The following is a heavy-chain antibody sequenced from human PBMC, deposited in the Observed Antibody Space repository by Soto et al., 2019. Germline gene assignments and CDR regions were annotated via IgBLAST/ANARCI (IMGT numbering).Heavy chain of an antibody. CDR2: INYSGFT. CDR3: ARGPPVPGYDQPG. V-gene: IGHV4-31*03. J-gene: IGHJ4*02. Sequence: QVQLQESGPGLVKPSQTLSLTCTVSGGSITSGGNSWNWIRQHPGKGLEWIGSINYSGFTYYSTSLKRRVTLSLDTSANQFSLALSSVTAADTAVYYCARGPPVPGYDQPGWGQGTLVTVSS. D-gene: IGHD5-12*01. CDR1: GGSITSGGNS.